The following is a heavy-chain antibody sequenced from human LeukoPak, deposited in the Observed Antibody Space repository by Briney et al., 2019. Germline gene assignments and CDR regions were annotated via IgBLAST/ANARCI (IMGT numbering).Heavy chain of an antibody. CDR2: ISAYNGNK. CDR1: GYTFTSYG. D-gene: IGHD3-3*01. J-gene: IGHJ3*02. Sequence: ASVKVSCKASGYTFTSYGISWVRQAPGQGLEWMGWISAYNGNKNYAQKLQGRVTMTTDTSTSTAYMELRSLRSDDTAVYYCARESSYDFWSGSSIGGADAFDIWGQGTMVTVSS. V-gene: IGHV1-18*01. CDR3: ARESSYDFWSGSSIGGADAFDI.